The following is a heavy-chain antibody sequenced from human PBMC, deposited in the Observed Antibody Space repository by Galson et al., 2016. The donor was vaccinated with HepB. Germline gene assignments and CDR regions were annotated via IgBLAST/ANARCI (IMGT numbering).Heavy chain of an antibody. CDR2: IFYTGTT. D-gene: IGHD5-18*01. Sequence: SETLSLTCTVSGGSFIRSDYYWGWFRRAPGKGLEWIGTIFYTGTTHYTPSLQGRVTISRDRSDNHFSLELRSVTAADTAVYFCAVPGERVGIQRYDFWGQGTQVFVSS. CDR3: AVPGERVGIQRYDF. CDR1: GGSFIRSDYY. V-gene: IGHV4-39*02. J-gene: IGHJ4*02.